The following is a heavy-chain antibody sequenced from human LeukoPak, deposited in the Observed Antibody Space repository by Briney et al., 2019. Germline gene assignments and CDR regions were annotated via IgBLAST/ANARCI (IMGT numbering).Heavy chain of an antibody. D-gene: IGHD2-15*01. Sequence: SVKVSCKASGFTFTSSAVQWVRQARGQRLEWIGWIAVGSGNTNYAQKFQERVTITRDMSTSTAYMELSSLRSEDMAVYYCAAITRPPTSGYCSGGSCDAFDIWGQGTMVTVSS. CDR2: IAVGSGNT. CDR1: GFTFTSSA. CDR3: AAITRPPTSGYCSGGSCDAFDI. V-gene: IGHV1-58*01. J-gene: IGHJ3*02.